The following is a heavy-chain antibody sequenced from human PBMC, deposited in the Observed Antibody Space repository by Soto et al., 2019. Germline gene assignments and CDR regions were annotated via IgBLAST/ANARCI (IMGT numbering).Heavy chain of an antibody. J-gene: IGHJ4*02. CDR2: ISSDASDK. D-gene: IGHD2-15*01. Sequence: QVQLVESGGGVVQPGRSLRLSCAASGFSFSNCGMHWVRQAPGKGLEWVAAISSDASDKYYSESVKGRFTISRDNSKNTLFLQMNSLRVEDTAVYYCVKGSEVAREELDYWGQGTLVTVSS. V-gene: IGHV3-30*18. CDR3: VKGSEVAREELDY. CDR1: GFSFSNCG.